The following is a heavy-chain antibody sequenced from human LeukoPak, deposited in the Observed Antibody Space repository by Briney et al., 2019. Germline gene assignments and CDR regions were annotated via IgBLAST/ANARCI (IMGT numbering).Heavy chain of an antibody. D-gene: IGHD7-27*01. CDR1: GDSVSSNSAA. J-gene: IGHJ3*02. CDR2: TYDRSKWYN. CDR3: PSAWGAIDAFDI. Sequence: SQTLSLTCAISGDSVSSNSAAWNWIRQSPSRGLEWLGRTYDRSKWYNDYAVSVKSRITITPDTSKNHFSLQLNSVTPADTAVYSCPSAWGAIDAFDIWGQGTMVTVSS. V-gene: IGHV6-1*01.